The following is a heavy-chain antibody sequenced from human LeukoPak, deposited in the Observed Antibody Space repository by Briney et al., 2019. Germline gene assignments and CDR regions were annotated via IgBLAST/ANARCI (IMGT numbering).Heavy chain of an antibody. CDR3: ARDRGEDGYNTYFDY. CDR1: GGSFSGYY. V-gene: IGHV4-34*01. Sequence: PSETLSLTCAVYGGSFSGYYWSWIRQPPGKGLEWIGEINHSGSTNYNPSLKSRVTISVDTSKNQFSLKLSSVTAADTAVYYCARDRGEDGYNTYFDYWGQGTLVTVSS. CDR2: INHSGST. D-gene: IGHD5-24*01. J-gene: IGHJ4*02.